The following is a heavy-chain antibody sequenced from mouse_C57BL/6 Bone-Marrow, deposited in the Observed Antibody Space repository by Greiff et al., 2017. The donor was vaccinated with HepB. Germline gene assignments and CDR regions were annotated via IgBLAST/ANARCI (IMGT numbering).Heavy chain of an antibody. J-gene: IGHJ2*01. D-gene: IGHD1-1*01. CDR2: IYPRSGNT. CDR3: ARGTTVVFDY. V-gene: IGHV1-81*01. Sequence: LVESGAELARPGASVKLSCEASGYTFTSYGISWVKQRTGQGLEWIGEIYPRSGNTYYNEKFKGKATLTADKSSSTAYMELRSLTSEDSAVYFCARGTTVVFDYWGQGTTLTVSS. CDR1: GYTFTSYG.